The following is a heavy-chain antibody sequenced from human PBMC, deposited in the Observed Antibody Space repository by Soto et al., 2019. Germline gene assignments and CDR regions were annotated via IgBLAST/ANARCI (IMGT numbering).Heavy chain of an antibody. V-gene: IGHV3-23*01. CDR2: IHGSGAGT. CDR3: AKDEKARNEGWDWFAP. Sequence: EVQLLESGGGLVQPGGSLRLSCAASGFTFSNYAMSWVRQAPGKGLEWVSSIHGSGAGTYYADYVKGRFNVSREDYKDTLYLQLSSLTVDDTAVYYCAKDEKARNEGWDWFAPWCQGTLVPVAS. D-gene: IGHD6-19*01. CDR1: GFTFSNYA. J-gene: IGHJ5*02.